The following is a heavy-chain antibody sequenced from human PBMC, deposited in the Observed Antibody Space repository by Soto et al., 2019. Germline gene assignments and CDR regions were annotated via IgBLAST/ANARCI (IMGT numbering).Heavy chain of an antibody. CDR2: IDDSGST. CDR1: GASFSDGY. Sequence: SETLSLTCAVYGASFSDGYWSWIRQSPVKGLEWIGEIDDSGSTNYRPSLRSRVSISVDTSKKELSLKLSSVTAADTAVYYCVRGGWDGYSGYDYYYFDYWSEGALVTVSS. D-gene: IGHD5-12*01. CDR3: VRGGWDGYSGYDYYYFDY. J-gene: IGHJ4*02. V-gene: IGHV4-34*01.